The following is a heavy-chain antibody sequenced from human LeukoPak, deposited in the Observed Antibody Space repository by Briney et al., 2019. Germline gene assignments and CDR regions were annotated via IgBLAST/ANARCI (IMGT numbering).Heavy chain of an antibody. D-gene: IGHD3-22*01. J-gene: IGHJ2*01. Sequence: SVKVSCKASGGTFSSYAISWVRQAPGQGLEWMGGIIPIFGTANYAQKFQGRVTITADESTSTAYMELSSLRSEDTAVYYCARSLTYYYDSSGYYRGADWYFDLWGRGTLVTVSS. V-gene: IGHV1-69*13. CDR1: GGTFSSYA. CDR3: ARSLTYYYDSSGYYRGADWYFDL. CDR2: IIPIFGTA.